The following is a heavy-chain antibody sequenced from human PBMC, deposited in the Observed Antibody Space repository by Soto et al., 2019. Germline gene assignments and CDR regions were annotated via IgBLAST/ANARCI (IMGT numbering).Heavy chain of an antibody. D-gene: IGHD2-21*01. V-gene: IGHV4-31*03. J-gene: IGHJ4*02. CDR3: ETGEEWGVLIAY. CDR2: IYFIGST. Sequence: SETLSLTCTVSGASINSGGYYWSWVRQLPGKGLEWIGYIYFIGSTYYNPSLESRITISLDTSQNQFSLKLSSVSAADTAVYYCETGEEWGVLIAYWGQGTLVTVSS. CDR1: GASINSGGYY.